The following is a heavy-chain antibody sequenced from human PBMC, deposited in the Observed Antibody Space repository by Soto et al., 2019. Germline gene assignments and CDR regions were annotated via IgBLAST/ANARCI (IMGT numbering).Heavy chain of an antibody. J-gene: IGHJ4*02. CDR3: ARACSSTSCYDVFDY. D-gene: IGHD2-2*01. Sequence: QVQLQESGPGLVKPSETLSLTCTVSGGSISSSYWSWIRQPAGKGLEWIGRIYASGSTNYNPSLKSRVTMSVDTSKHQFSLKLRSVTAADTAVYYCARACSSTSCYDVFDYWGQGTLVTVSS. CDR2: IYASGST. CDR1: GGSISSSY. V-gene: IGHV4-4*07.